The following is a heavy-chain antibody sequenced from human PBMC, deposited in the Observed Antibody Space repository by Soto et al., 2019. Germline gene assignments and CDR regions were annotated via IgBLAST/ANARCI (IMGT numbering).Heavy chain of an antibody. CDR2: INSDGSST. V-gene: IGHV3-74*01. CDR1: GFTFSSYW. J-gene: IGHJ6*02. D-gene: IGHD5-12*01. Sequence: GGSLRLSCAASGFTFSSYWMHWVRQAPGKGLVWVSRINSDGSSTSYADSVKGRFTISRDNAKNTLYLQMNSLRAEDTAVYYCAREDIVATTAQIYYYGMDVWGQGTTVTVSS. CDR3: AREDIVATTAQIYYYGMDV.